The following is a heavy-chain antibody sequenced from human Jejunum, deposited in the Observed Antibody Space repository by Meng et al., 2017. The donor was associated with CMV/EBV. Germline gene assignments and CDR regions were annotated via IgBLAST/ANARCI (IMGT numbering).Heavy chain of an antibody. J-gene: IGHJ4*02. CDR1: FNIYW. CDR2: IKNDGSEQ. CDR3: ARVNYDFWSDYSICFDS. D-gene: IGHD3-3*01. V-gene: IGHV3-7*01. Sequence: FNIYWMTWVRQAPGKGLEWVADIKNDGSEQNYVDSVKGRFTISRDNVRNSLYLQMNSLRAEDTAIYYCARVNYDFWSDYSICFDSWGQGTLVTVSS.